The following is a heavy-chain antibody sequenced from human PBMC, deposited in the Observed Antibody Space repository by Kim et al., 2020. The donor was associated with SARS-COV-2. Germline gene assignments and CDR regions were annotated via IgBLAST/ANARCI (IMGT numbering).Heavy chain of an antibody. CDR3: AKGEFVSGWTDDYYYHHMDV. CDR1: GGTFSSFG. D-gene: IGHD6-19*01. Sequence: ASVKVSCKSSGGTFSSFGFSWVRQAPGRGLEWMGGIIPVFARTTYTQQFQGRVTITADEFTRTAYLELSSLRSEDTADYYCAKGEFVSGWTDDYYYHHMDVWGQGTAVTVSS. V-gene: IGHV1-69*13. CDR2: IIPVFART. J-gene: IGHJ6*03.